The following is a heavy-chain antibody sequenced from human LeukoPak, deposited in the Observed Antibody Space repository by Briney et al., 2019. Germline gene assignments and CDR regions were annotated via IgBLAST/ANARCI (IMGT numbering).Heavy chain of an antibody. Sequence: GGSLRLSCAASGFTFSSYGMHWVRQAPGKGLEWVSVIYSDGSTYYADSVKGRFTISRDNSKNMIYLEMNSLRAEDTAVYYCAKERNLEIAVAGTIFDYWGQGTLVTVSS. CDR1: GFTFSSYG. J-gene: IGHJ4*02. D-gene: IGHD6-19*01. CDR3: AKERNLEIAVAGTIFDY. V-gene: IGHV3-NL1*01. CDR2: IYSDGST.